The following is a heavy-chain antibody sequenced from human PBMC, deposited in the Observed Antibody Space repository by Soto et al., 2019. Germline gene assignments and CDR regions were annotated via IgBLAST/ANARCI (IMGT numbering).Heavy chain of an antibody. V-gene: IGHV3-74*01. CDR1: GFTFSSYW. J-gene: IGHJ4*02. Sequence: EVQLVESGGGLVQPGGSLRLSCAASGFTFSSYWMHWIRQAPGKGLEWVSRINSDGSATNYADSVKGRFTISRDNAKNTLYLQMNSLRAEDTAVYYCHASGSPDYWGQGTLVTVSS. CDR3: HASGSPDY. D-gene: IGHD3-10*01. CDR2: INSDGSAT.